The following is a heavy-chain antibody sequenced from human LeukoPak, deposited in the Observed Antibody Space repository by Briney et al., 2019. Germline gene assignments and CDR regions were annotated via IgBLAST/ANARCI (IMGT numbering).Heavy chain of an antibody. D-gene: IGHD3-10*01. J-gene: IGHJ5*02. Sequence: GASLRLSCAASGFTFSNYAMSWIRQAPGKGLEWVANIKQDGSEKYYVDSVKGRFTISRDNAKNSLYLQMNSLRAEDTAVYYCARDAYYGPENWFDPWGQGTLVTVSS. CDR2: IKQDGSEK. CDR3: ARDAYYGPENWFDP. CDR1: GFTFSNYA. V-gene: IGHV3-7*03.